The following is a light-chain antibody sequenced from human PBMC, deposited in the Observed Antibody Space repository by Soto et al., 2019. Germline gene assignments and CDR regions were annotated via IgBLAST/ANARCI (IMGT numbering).Light chain of an antibody. CDR3: QQSYSTPRT. Sequence: DIQMTQSPSSLSASVGDKVTITCRASQSISSYLNWYQQKPGKAPKLLIYAASSLHNGVPSKFSGSGSGTDFTLTISSLQPEDFATYSCQQSYSTPRTFGQGTRLEIK. CDR1: QSISSY. J-gene: IGKJ5*01. CDR2: AAS. V-gene: IGKV1-39*01.